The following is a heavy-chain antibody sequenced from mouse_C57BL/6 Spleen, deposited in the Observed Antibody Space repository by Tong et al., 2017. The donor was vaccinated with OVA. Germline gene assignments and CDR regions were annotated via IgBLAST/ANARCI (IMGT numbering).Heavy chain of an antibody. J-gene: IGHJ2*01. CDR2: ISSGGSYT. V-gene: IGHV5-6*01. CDR3: ARHSLRGSSGTGYFDY. D-gene: IGHD3-2*02. CDR1: GFTFSSYG. Sequence: EVQLQESGGGLVQPGGSMKLSCVASGFTFSSYGMSWVRQTPDKRLEWVATISSGGSYTYYPDSVKGRFTISRDNAKNTLYLQMSSLKSEDTAMYYCARHSLRGSSGTGYFDYWGQGTTLTVSS.